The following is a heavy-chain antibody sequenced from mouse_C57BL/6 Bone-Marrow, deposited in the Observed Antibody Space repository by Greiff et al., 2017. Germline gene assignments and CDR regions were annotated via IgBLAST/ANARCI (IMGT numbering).Heavy chain of an antibody. D-gene: IGHD1-1*01. CDR1: GFTFSSYA. Sequence: DVKLVESGGGLVKPGGSLKLSCAASGFTFSSYAMSWVRQTPEKRLEWVATISDGGSYTYYPDNVKGRITISRDNAKNNLYLQMSHLKSEDTAMYYCARVSDYGSSVDYWGQGTTLTVSS. CDR2: ISDGGSYT. V-gene: IGHV5-4*03. CDR3: ARVSDYGSSVDY. J-gene: IGHJ2*01.